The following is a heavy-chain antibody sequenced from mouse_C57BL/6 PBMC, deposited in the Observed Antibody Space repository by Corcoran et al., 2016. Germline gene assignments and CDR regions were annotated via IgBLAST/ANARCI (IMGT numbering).Heavy chain of an antibody. J-gene: IGHJ1*03. Sequence: DVQLQESGPGLVKPSQSLSLTCSVTGYSITSGYYWNWIRQFPGNKLEWMGYISYDGSNNYNPSLKNRISITRDTSKNQFFLKLNSVTTEDTATYYCARGGVYYSNWNFDVWGTGTTVTVSS. CDR3: ARGGVYYSNWNFDV. CDR2: ISYDGSN. V-gene: IGHV3-6*01. CDR1: GYSITSGYY. D-gene: IGHD2-5*01.